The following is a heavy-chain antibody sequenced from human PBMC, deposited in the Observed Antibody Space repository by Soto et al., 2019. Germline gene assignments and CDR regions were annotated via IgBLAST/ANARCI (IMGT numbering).Heavy chain of an antibody. CDR1: GYTFTSYY. CDR2: INPSGGST. D-gene: IGHD5-18*01. Sequence: ASVKVSCKASGYTFTSYYMHWVRQAPGQGLEWKGIINPSGGSTSNAQKFQGRVTMTRDTSTSTVYMELSSLRSEDTSVYYCAREEVSYGPTPYWGQGTLVTVSS. V-gene: IGHV1-46*03. J-gene: IGHJ4*02. CDR3: AREEVSYGPTPY.